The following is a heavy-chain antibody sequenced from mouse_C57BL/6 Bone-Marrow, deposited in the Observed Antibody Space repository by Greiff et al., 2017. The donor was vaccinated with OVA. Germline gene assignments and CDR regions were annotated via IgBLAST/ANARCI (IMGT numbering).Heavy chain of an antibody. J-gene: IGHJ4*01. V-gene: IGHV1-47*01. CDR1: GYTFTTYP. Sequence: VQVVESGAELVKPGASVKMSCKASGYTFTTYPIEWMKQNHGKSLEWIGNFHPYNDDTKYNEKFKGKATLTVEKSSSTVYVELSRITSDDSAVYYCARGYYYGSYYYAMDYWGQGTSVTVSS. CDR2: FHPYNDDT. CDR3: ARGYYYGSYYYAMDY. D-gene: IGHD1-1*01.